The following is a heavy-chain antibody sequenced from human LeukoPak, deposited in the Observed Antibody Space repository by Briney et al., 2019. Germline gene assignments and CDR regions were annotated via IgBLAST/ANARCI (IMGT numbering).Heavy chain of an antibody. CDR2: IYYSGST. CDR1: GGPISSYY. D-gene: IGHD6-13*01. CDR3: ARSSTSSSWNDY. J-gene: IGHJ4*02. Sequence: DPSETLSLTCSVSGGPISSYYWSWIRQPPGKGLEWIGYIYYSGSTNYNPSLKSRVGISVDTSKNQFSLKMRSVTAADTAVYYCARSSTSSSWNDYWGQGTLVTVSS. V-gene: IGHV4-59*01.